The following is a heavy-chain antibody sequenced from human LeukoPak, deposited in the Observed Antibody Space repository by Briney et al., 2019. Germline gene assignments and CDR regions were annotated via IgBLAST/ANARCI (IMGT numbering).Heavy chain of an antibody. Sequence: GGCLRLSCAASGFTFSDYGMHWVRQAPGKGLEWVSGISGSGGSTYYADSVGRFSISRDNSKNTLYLQMTSLRAEDTPVYYCGKEGRGMGAATIDYWGQGTLVTVSS. J-gene: IGHJ4*02. CDR3: GKEGRGMGAATIDY. D-gene: IGHD1-26*01. V-gene: IGHV3-23*01. CDR1: GFTFSDYG. CDR2: ISGSGGST.